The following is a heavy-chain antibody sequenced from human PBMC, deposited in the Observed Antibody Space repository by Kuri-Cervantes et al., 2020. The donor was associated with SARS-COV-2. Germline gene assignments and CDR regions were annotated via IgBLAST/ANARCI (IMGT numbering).Heavy chain of an antibody. V-gene: IGHV3-48*04. CDR2: ISSSGSTI. D-gene: IGHD2-2*01. Sequence: GGSLRLSCAASGFTFSSYSMNWVRQAPGKGLEWVSYISSSGSTIYYADSVKGRFTISRDNAKNSLYLQMNSLRAEDTAVYYCARSSVPAEFDYWGQGTLVTVSS. CDR3: ARSSVPAEFDY. CDR1: GFTFSSYS. J-gene: IGHJ4*02.